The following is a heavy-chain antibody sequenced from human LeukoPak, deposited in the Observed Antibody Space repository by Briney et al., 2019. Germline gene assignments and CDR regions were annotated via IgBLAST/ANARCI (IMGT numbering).Heavy chain of an antibody. Sequence: GGSLRLSCAASGLTFSSDEMNWVRQAPGKGLQWISYINTDGATIYYADSVKGRFTISRDNAKNSLYLQMNSLRAEDTAVYYCARGYDSWDSWGQGTLVTVSS. D-gene: IGHD3-16*01. J-gene: IGHJ4*02. V-gene: IGHV3-48*03. CDR1: GLTFSSDE. CDR2: INTDGATI. CDR3: ARGYDSWDS.